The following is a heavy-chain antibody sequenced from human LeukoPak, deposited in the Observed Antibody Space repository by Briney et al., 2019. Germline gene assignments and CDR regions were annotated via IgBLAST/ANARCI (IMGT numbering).Heavy chain of an antibody. V-gene: IGHV3-53*01. CDR1: GFTVNSNY. CDR2: IYSGGST. J-gene: IGHJ4*02. Sequence: GGSLRLSCAASGFTVNSNYMSWVRQAPGKGLEWVSVIYSGGSTYYADSVKGRFTISRDNSKNTLYLQMNSLRAEDTAVYYCARGGAVAAFDYWGQGTLVTVSS. D-gene: IGHD6-19*01. CDR3: ARGGAVAAFDY.